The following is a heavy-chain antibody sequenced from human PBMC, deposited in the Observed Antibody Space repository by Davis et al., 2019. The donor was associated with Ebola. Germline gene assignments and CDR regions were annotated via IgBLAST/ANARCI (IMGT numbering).Heavy chain of an antibody. Sequence: MPGGSLRLSCTVSGASISSYSWTWIRQPPGKGLEWLGYISYSGSSNYNPSLKSRVTISVATSKNQFSLKLSSVTAADTAVYYRARHLSYGGNPGKYYFDYWGQGTLVTVSS. CDR1: GASISSYS. V-gene: IGHV4-59*08. D-gene: IGHD4-23*01. CDR3: ARHLSYGGNPGKYYFDY. J-gene: IGHJ4*02. CDR2: ISYSGSS.